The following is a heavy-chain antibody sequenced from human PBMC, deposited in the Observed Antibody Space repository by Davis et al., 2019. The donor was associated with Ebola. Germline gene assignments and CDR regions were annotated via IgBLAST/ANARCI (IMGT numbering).Heavy chain of an antibody. D-gene: IGHD3-10*01. V-gene: IGHV7-4-1*02. J-gene: IGHJ4*02. Sequence: ASVKVSCKASGYAFTNFAMHWVRQAPGQGLEWMGWINTNTGNPTYGQGFTGRFVFSLDTSVSTAYLQITSLKADDTAVYYCARDIGEMALDYWGQGTLVTVSS. CDR3: ARDIGEMALDY. CDR2: INTNTGNP. CDR1: GYAFTNFA.